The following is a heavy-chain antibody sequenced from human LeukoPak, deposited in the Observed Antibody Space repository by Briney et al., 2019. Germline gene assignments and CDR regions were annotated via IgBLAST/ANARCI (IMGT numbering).Heavy chain of an antibody. D-gene: IGHD3-10*01. Sequence: PGGSLRLSCAASGFTFSSYEMNWVRQAPGKGLGWVSYISSSGSTIYYADSVKGRFTISRDNAKNSLYLQMNSLRAEDTAVYYCARGSARLMVRGFVDYWGQGTLVTVSS. CDR3: ARGSARLMVRGFVDY. CDR2: ISSSGSTI. J-gene: IGHJ4*02. V-gene: IGHV3-48*03. CDR1: GFTFSSYE.